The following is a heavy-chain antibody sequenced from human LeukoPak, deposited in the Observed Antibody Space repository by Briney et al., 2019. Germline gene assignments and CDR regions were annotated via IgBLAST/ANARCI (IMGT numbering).Heavy chain of an antibody. J-gene: IGHJ6*03. D-gene: IGHD7-27*01. V-gene: IGHV1-69*05. Sequence: SVKVSCKASGGSFSTSGFSWVRQAPGQGLEWMGGVIPIYGTPSYAQKFQGKVTITTDKSTSTVYMELSSLRSEDTAVYYCARDHWGIVENGYDYFYYDMDVWGKGTTVTVSS. CDR1: GGSFSTSG. CDR3: ARDHWGIVENGYDYFYYDMDV. CDR2: VIPIYGTP.